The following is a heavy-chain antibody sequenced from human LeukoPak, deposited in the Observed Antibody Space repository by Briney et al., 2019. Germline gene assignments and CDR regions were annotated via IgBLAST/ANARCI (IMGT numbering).Heavy chain of an antibody. D-gene: IGHD3-22*01. Sequence: GGSLRLSCAASGFTFSSYSMNWVRQAPGKGLEWASSISSSSYIYYADSVKGRFTISRDNARNSLYLQMNSLRAEDTAVYYCAINYYDSSAYALHYWGQGTLVTVSS. CDR3: AINYYDSSAYALHY. V-gene: IGHV3-21*01. CDR1: GFTFSSYS. CDR2: ISSSSYI. J-gene: IGHJ4*02.